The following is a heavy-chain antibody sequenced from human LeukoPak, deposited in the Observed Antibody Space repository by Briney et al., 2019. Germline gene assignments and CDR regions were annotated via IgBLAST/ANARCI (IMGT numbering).Heavy chain of an antibody. Sequence: ASVKVSCKASGYTFTSYDINWVQQATGQGLEWMGWMNPNSGNTGYAQKFQGRVTITRNTSISTAYMELSSLRSEDTAVYYCARVRTMVRGVINGGFDYWGQGTLVTVSS. CDR2: MNPNSGNT. V-gene: IGHV1-8*03. CDR1: GYTFTSYD. CDR3: ARVRTMVRGVINGGFDY. J-gene: IGHJ4*02. D-gene: IGHD3-10*01.